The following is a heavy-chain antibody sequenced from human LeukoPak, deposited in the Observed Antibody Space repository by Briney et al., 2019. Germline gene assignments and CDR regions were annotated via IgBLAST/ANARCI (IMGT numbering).Heavy chain of an antibody. CDR1: GGSFSGYY. CDR3: ARRMKYTAVAFDI. Sequence: SETLSLTCAVYGGSFSGYYWSWIRQPPGKGLEWIGEINHSGSTNYNPSLKSRVTISVDTSKNQFSLKLSSVTAADTAVYYCARRMKYTAVAFDIWGQGKMVTVSS. CDR2: INHSGST. D-gene: IGHD2-15*01. V-gene: IGHV4-34*01. J-gene: IGHJ3*02.